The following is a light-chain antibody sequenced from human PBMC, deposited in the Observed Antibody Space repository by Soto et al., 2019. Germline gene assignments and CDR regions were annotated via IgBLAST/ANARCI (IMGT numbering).Light chain of an antibody. CDR2: DAS. CDR1: QGISNY. J-gene: IGKJ4*01. V-gene: IGKV1-33*01. Sequence: DIQMTQSPSTLSASVGDRVTVTCRASQGISNYLAWYQQKPGKVPKLLIYDASNLETGVPSRFSGSGSGTDFTFTISSLQPEDIATYYCQQYDNLLPLTFGGGTKVDIK. CDR3: QQYDNLLPLT.